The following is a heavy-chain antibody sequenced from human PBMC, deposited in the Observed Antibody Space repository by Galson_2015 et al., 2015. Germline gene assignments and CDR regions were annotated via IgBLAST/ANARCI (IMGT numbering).Heavy chain of an antibody. CDR2: LYSRGST. Sequence: SLRLSCAASGFAVSSNYVTWVRQAPGKGLEWVAVLYSRGSTYYGDSVMGRFTISRDNSKNTVYLEMNSLRAEDSAVYFCASHSRLHLERRFAFDIWGQGTMVTVSS. V-gene: IGHV3-53*01. D-gene: IGHD1-1*01. J-gene: IGHJ3*02. CDR3: ASHSRLHLERRFAFDI. CDR1: GFAVSSNY.